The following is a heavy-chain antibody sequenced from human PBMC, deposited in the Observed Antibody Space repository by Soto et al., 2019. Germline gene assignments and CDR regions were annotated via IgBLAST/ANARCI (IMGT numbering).Heavy chain of an antibody. CDR3: ARERKFDFWRKGLDV. CDR1: GYSFTNYP. Sequence: ASVKVSCKASGYSFTNYPIAWVRRAPGQGLEWLGWMDPNSGSTGYAQNFQGRITMTRNISRNTAHMELSSLQSEDTAVYYCARERKFDFWRKGLDVWGQGTTVTVSS. J-gene: IGHJ6*02. V-gene: IGHV1-8*02. CDR2: MDPNSGST. D-gene: IGHD3-3*01.